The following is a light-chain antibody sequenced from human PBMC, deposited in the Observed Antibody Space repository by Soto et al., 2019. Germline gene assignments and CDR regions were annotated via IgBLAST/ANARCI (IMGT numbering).Light chain of an antibody. V-gene: IGKV1-5*01. CDR1: QSISSW. J-gene: IGKJ1*01. CDR3: IQDINYPWT. Sequence: DIQMTQSPSTLSASVGDRVTITCRASQSISSWLAWYQQKPGKPPKVLIYGASNLQSGVQPRFSGSGSGTDFTLAIRSLRPEDSATYYCIQDINYPWTFGQGPKVDIK. CDR2: GAS.